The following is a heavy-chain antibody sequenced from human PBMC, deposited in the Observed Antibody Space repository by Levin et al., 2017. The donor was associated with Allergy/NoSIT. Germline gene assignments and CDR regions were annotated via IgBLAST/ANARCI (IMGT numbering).Heavy chain of an antibody. V-gene: IGHV1-18*01. CDR3: ARDLSDIVIVPAAY. CDR2: ISPYNGYT. Sequence: ASVKVSCKASGYTFCNYGISWVRQAPGQGLEWMGWISPYNGYTDYAQKFQGRVTMTTDTSTRTAYMEVRSLRSDDTAVYYCARDLSDIVIVPAAYWGQGTLVTVSS. CDR1: GYTFCNYG. J-gene: IGHJ4*02. D-gene: IGHD2-2*01.